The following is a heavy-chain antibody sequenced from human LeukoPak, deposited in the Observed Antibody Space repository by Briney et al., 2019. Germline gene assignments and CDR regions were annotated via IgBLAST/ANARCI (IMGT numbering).Heavy chain of an antibody. J-gene: IGHJ2*01. CDR2: TYYRSKWYN. CDR3: ARVTWYFDL. V-gene: IGHV6-1*01. Sequence: SQTLSLTCAISGDSVSSNSAAWNWIRLSPSRGLERLGRTYYRSKWYNDYAVSVKSRITINPDTSKNQFSLQLASVTPEDTAVYFCARVTWYFDLWGRGTLVTVSS. CDR1: GDSVSSNSAA.